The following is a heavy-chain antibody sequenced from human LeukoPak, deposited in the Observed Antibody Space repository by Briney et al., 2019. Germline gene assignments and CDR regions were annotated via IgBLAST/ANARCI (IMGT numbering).Heavy chain of an antibody. J-gene: IGHJ4*02. D-gene: IGHD3-22*01. CDR1: GLTFSDAW. V-gene: IGHV3-15*01. Sequence: GGSLRLSCSASGLTFSDAWMSWVRQAPGKGLEWVGRIKRKTDGGTTDYAAPVKGRFTISRDDSKNTLYLQMNSLKTEDTAVYYCTTSPYDSSGYADYWGQGTLVTVSS. CDR2: IKRKTDGGTT. CDR3: TTSPYDSSGYADY.